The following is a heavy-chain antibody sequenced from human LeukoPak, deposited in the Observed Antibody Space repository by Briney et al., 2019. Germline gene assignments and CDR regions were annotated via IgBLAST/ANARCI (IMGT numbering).Heavy chain of an antibody. CDR1: DFIFSSYA. V-gene: IGHV3-23*01. CDR3: TKDITVQIWLLGFNS. J-gene: IGHJ1*01. Sequence: GGSLRLSCVVSDFIFSSYAMSWVRQVPGKGLEWVSVISGSGVSTNYADSVKGRFTISRDNSKNTLYLQMNSLRAEDTAVYYCTKDITVQIWLLGFNSWGQGTLATVS. CDR2: ISGSGVST. D-gene: IGHD3-22*01.